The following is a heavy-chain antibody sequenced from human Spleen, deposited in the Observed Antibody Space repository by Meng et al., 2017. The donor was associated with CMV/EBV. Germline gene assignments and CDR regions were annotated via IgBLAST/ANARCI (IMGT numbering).Heavy chain of an antibody. CDR2: INPTSGDT. J-gene: IGHJ4*02. V-gene: IGHV1-2*02. Sequence: ASVKVSCKASGYTFTSFDVNWVRQAPGQGLEWMGWINPTSGDTNYAQRFQGRVTMTRDTSISTVYMELSRKRTDDTAVYYCARGLLYDKFDYWGQGTLVTVSS. CDR3: ARGLLYDKFDY. D-gene: IGHD2-2*02. CDR1: GYTFTSFD.